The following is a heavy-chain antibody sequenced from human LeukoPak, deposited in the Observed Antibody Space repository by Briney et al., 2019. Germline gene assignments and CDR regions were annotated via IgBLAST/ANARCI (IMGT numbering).Heavy chain of an antibody. CDR3: ARVYYDILTGYYPSDLDY. CDR2: ISAYNGNT. Sequence: ASVKVSCKASGYTFTNYGISWVRQAPGQGLEWMGWISAYNGNTNYAQKLQGRVTMTTDTSTSTAYMELRSLRSDDTAVYYSARVYYDILTGYYPSDLDYWGQGTLVTVSS. J-gene: IGHJ4*02. CDR1: GYTFTNYG. D-gene: IGHD3-9*01. V-gene: IGHV1-18*01.